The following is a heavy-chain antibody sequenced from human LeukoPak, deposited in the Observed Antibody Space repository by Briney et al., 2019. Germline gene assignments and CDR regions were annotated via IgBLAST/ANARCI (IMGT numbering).Heavy chain of an antibody. D-gene: IGHD2-15*01. J-gene: IGHJ6*02. Sequence: ASVKVSCKASGYIFTSYYMHWVRQAPGQGLEWMGIINPSGGSTSYAQKFQGRVTMTRDTSTSTVYLELSSLRSEDTAVYYCARDIVVVVAATRHYYYYGMDVWGQGTTVTVSS. V-gene: IGHV1-46*01. CDR1: GYIFTSYY. CDR2: INPSGGST. CDR3: ARDIVVVVAATRHYYYYGMDV.